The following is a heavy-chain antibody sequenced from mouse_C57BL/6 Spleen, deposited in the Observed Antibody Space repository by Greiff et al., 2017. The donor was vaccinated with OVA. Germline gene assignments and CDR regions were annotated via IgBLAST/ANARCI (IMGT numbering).Heavy chain of an antibody. Sequence: EVMLVESGGGLVQPGGSLKLSCAASGFTFSDYYMYWVRQTPEKRLEWVAYISNGGGSTYYPDTVKGRFTISRDNAKNTLYLQMSRLKSEDTAMYYCARSYDYDHYAMDYWGQGTSVTVSS. D-gene: IGHD2-4*01. CDR2: ISNGGGST. CDR3: ARSYDYDHYAMDY. V-gene: IGHV5-12*01. CDR1: GFTFSDYY. J-gene: IGHJ4*01.